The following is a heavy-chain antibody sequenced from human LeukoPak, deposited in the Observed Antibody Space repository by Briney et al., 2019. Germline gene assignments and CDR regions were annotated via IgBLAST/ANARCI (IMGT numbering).Heavy chain of an antibody. CDR2: INTNGGST. CDR1: GFTFGSYA. D-gene: IGHD3-22*01. Sequence: GGSLRLSCAASGFTFGSYAMSWVRQAPGKGLEWVSGINTNGGSTAYADSVKGRFTISRDNPRNTLYMQMNSLRAEDTALYYCAIMHPYYDGNGYWIQWGQGTLVTVSS. V-gene: IGHV3-23*01. CDR3: AIMHPYYDGNGYWIQ. J-gene: IGHJ4*02.